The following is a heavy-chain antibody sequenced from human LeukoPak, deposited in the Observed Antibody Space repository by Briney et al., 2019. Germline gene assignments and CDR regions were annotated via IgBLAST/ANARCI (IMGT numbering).Heavy chain of an antibody. CDR1: GFTFGSYW. Sequence: GGSLRLSCAASGFTFGSYWMSWVRQAPGKGLEWVANIKQDGSEKYYVDSVKGRFTISRDNAENSLYLQMNSLRAEDTAVYYCARCAGTPQYYYYYYYMDVWGKGTTVTVSS. V-gene: IGHV3-7*01. CDR2: IKQDGSEK. D-gene: IGHD1-7*01. J-gene: IGHJ6*03. CDR3: ARCAGTPQYYYYYYYMDV.